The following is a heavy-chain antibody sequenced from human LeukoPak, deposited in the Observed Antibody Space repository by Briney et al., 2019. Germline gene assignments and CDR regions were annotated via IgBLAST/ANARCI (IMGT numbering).Heavy chain of an antibody. J-gene: IGHJ6*02. CDR1: GYTFTSYD. CDR3: ARSALLWFGELFSSANYYGMDV. V-gene: IGHV1-2*02. CDR2: INPNSGGT. D-gene: IGHD3-10*01. Sequence: ASVKVSCKASGYTFTSYDINWVRQATGQGLEWMGWINPNSGGTNYAQKFQGRVTMTRDTSISTTYMELSRLRSDDTAVYYCARSALLWFGELFSSANYYGMDVWGQGTTVTVSS.